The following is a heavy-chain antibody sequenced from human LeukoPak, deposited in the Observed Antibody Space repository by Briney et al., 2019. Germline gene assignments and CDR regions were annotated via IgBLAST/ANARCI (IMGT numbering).Heavy chain of an antibody. V-gene: IGHV3-7*01. CDR2: IRYDGSEK. D-gene: IGHD2-2*01. CDR3: AKDSMGYYYSYMDV. J-gene: IGHJ6*03. Sequence: GGSLRLSCEAPGFTFNNYWMSWVRQAPGKGLEWVANIRYDGSEKYYVDSVKGRFTISRDNSKNTLFLQMNSLRTEDTAMYYCAKDSMGYYYSYMDVWGKGTTVTISS. CDR1: GFTFNNYW.